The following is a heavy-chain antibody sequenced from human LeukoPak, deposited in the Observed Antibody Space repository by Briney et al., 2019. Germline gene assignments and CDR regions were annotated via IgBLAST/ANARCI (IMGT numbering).Heavy chain of an antibody. CDR3: AKGLSIVGATTPFDY. Sequence: GGSLRLSCAASGFTFSSYAMSWVRQAPGKGLEWVSPISGSGGSTYYADSVKGRFTISRDNSKNTLYLQMNTLEAEDTAVYYCAKGLSIVGATTPFDYWGQGTLVTVSS. D-gene: IGHD1-26*01. CDR1: GFTFSSYA. J-gene: IGHJ4*02. V-gene: IGHV3-23*01. CDR2: ISGSGGST.